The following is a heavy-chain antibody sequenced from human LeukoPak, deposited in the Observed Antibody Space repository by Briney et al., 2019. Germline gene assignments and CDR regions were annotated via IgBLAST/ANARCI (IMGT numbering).Heavy chain of an antibody. V-gene: IGHV3-74*01. D-gene: IGHD2-2*01. CDR1: GFTFSNYW. CDR3: ARDYCSSASCYLAGVDY. Sequence: QPGGSLRLSCAASGFTFSNYWMHWVRKAPGKGLVWVSRINSDGSSTSYADSVKGRFTISRDNAKNTLYLQMNSLRAEDTAIYYCARDYCSSASCYLAGVDYWGQGTLVTVSS. J-gene: IGHJ4*02. CDR2: INSDGSST.